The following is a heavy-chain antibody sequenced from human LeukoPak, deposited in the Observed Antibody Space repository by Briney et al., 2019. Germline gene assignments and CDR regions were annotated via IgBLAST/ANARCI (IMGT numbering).Heavy chain of an antibody. D-gene: IGHD2-21*01. Sequence: SGTLSLTCAVSGGSISSSNWWSWVRQPPGKGLEWIGEIYHSGSTNYNPSLKSRVTISVDTSKNQFSLKLSSVTAADTAVYYCARDPPILRVVVPGATWGQGTLVTVSS. CDR2: IYHSGST. V-gene: IGHV4-4*02. CDR3: ARDPPILRVVVPGAT. J-gene: IGHJ5*02. CDR1: GGSISSSNW.